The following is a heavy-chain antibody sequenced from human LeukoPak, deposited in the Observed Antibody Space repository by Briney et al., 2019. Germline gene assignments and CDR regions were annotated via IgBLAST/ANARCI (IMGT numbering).Heavy chain of an antibody. J-gene: IGHJ4*02. CDR1: GYTFTSYG. V-gene: IGHV1-18*01. CDR3: AGGYYDSSGYYYGFDY. Sequence: ASVKVSCKASGYTFTSYGISWVRQAPGQGLEWMGWISAYNGNTNYAQKFQGRVTITADESTSTAYMELSSLRSEDTAVYYCAGGYYDSSGYYYGFDYWGQGTLVTVSS. D-gene: IGHD3-22*01. CDR2: ISAYNGNT.